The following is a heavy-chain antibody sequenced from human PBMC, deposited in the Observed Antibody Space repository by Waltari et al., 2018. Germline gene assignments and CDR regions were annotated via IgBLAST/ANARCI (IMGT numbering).Heavy chain of an antibody. CDR1: GGSFSNDNW. V-gene: IGHV4-4*02. CDR3: AEMGYYYFES. CDR2: IYHSGSN. J-gene: IGHJ4*02. Sequence: QVQLQESGPGLVNPSGTLSLTCAISGGSFSNDNWWSWVRQPPGKGPEWIGEIYHSGSNHYNPSLQSRITISVDKSTNQFSLKLTSVTAADTAVYYCAEMGYYYFESWGQGTLVTVSS. D-gene: IGHD2-21*01.